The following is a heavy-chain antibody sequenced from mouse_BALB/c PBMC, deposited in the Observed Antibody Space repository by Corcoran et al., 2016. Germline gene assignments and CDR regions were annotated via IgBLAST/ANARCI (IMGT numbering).Heavy chain of an antibody. CDR3: ARDRYWYFDV. V-gene: IGHV1-26*01. J-gene: IGHJ1*01. CDR1: GYTFTDYY. D-gene: IGHD2-14*01. Sequence: EVQLQQSGPELVKPGASVKMSCKASGYTFTDYYMKWVKLSHGKSLEWIGDINPNNGGTSYNQKFKGKATLTVDKSSSTAYMQLNSLTSEDSAVYYCARDRYWYFDVWGAGTTVTVSS. CDR2: INPNNGGT.